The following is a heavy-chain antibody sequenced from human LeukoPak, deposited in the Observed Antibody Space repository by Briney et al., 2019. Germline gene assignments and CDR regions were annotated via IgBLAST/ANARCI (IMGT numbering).Heavy chain of an antibody. D-gene: IGHD2-2*01. Sequence: GGSLRLSCAASGLTFSSYGTHWVGRVPGKGLGGVAFIRYDGSNKYYADSVKGRFTISRDNSKNTLYLQMNSLRAEDTAVYYCAKDGLVPAAPGWFDPWGQGTLVTVSS. CDR3: AKDGLVPAAPGWFDP. CDR1: GLTFSSYG. J-gene: IGHJ5*02. V-gene: IGHV3-30*02. CDR2: IRYDGSNK.